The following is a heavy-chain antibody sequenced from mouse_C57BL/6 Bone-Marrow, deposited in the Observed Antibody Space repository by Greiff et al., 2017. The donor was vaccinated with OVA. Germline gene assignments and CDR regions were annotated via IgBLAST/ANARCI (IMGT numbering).Heavy chain of an antibody. D-gene: IGHD1-1*01. Sequence: VQLKESGPELVKPGASVKIPCKASGYTFTDYNMDWVKQSHGKSLEWIGDINPNNGGTIYNQKFKGKATLTVDKSSSTAYMELRSLTSEDTAVYYCARYEATVVPFAYWGQGTLVTVSA. CDR2: INPNNGGT. J-gene: IGHJ3*01. CDR3: ARYEATVVPFAY. V-gene: IGHV1-18*01. CDR1: GYTFTDYN.